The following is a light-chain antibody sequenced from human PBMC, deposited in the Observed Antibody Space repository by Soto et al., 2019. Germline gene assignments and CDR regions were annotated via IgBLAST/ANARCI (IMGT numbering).Light chain of an antibody. CDR1: SSDVGGYNY. Sequence: SDLARPPSAAGASVHAVTISCNRTSSDVGGYNYVSWYQQHPGKAPKLMIYEVLKRPSGVPDRFSGSKSGNTASLTVSGLQAEDEADYYCSSYAGSNNFDVFGTGTKVTVL. V-gene: IGLV2-8*01. J-gene: IGLJ1*01. CDR3: SSYAGSNNFDV. CDR2: EVL.